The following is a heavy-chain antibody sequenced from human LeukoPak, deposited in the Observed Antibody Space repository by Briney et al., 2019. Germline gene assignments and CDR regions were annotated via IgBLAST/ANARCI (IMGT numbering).Heavy chain of an antibody. CDR2: INTGNGNT. J-gene: IGHJ4*02. V-gene: IGHV1-3*04. CDR1: GYTFTTYA. CDR3: ARAWTPDIAVAGIFDS. Sequence: GASVKVSCKASGYTFTTYAIHWVRQAPGQSLEWMGWINTGNGNTKYSQNFQGRVTITRDTSASTAYMDLTSLRSEDTAVYYCARAWTPDIAVAGIFDSWGQGALVTVSS. D-gene: IGHD6-19*01.